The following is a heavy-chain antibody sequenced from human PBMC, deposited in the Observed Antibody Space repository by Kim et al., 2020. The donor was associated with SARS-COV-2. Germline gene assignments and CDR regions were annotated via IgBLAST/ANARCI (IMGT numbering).Heavy chain of an antibody. CDR3: AKTPPGPGDGYHP. V-gene: IGHV3-30*02. J-gene: IGHJ3*01. D-gene: IGHD5-12*01. Sequence: SADSGKGRFTISRDNSKTTLYLQMNSLRAEDTAVYYCAKTPPGPGDGYHPWGQGTMVTVSS.